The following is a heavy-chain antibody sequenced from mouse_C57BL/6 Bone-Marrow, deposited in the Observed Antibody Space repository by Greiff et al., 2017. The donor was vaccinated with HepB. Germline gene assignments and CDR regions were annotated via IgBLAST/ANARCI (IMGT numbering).Heavy chain of an antibody. V-gene: IGHV1-47*01. D-gene: IGHD2-12*01. Sequence: QVQLKESGAELVKPGASVKMSCKASGYTFTTYPIEWMKQNHGKSLEWIGNFHPYNDDTKYNEKFKGKATLTVEKSSSTVYLELSRLTSDDSAVYYCATGTQLRSWYFDVWGTGTTVTVSS. CDR3: ATGTQLRSWYFDV. CDR1: GYTFTTYP. CDR2: FHPYNDDT. J-gene: IGHJ1*03.